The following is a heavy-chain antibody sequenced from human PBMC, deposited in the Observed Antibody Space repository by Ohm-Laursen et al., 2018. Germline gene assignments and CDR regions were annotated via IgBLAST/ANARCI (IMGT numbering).Heavy chain of an antibody. Sequence: SLRLSCAASGFNFNTYEMNWVRQASGKGLEWVANIHYSRTSLIYYADSVKGRFTISRDNAKNSLYLQMNSLRAEDTAVYYCARDILGGAIDLWGRGTLVTVSS. D-gene: IGHD3-16*01. CDR3: ARDILGGAIDL. J-gene: IGHJ2*01. CDR2: IHYSRTSLI. CDR1: GFNFNTYE. V-gene: IGHV3-48*03.